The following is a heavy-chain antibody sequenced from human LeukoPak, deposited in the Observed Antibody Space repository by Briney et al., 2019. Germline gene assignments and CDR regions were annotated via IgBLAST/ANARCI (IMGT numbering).Heavy chain of an antibody. CDR2: ISYDGSNK. V-gene: IGHV3-30*18. D-gene: IGHD3-22*01. Sequence: GGSLRLSCAASGFTFSSYGMHWVRQALGKGLEWVAVISYDGSNKYYADSVKGRFTISRDNSKNTLYLQMNSLRAEDTAVYYCAKASAMIVVVSEHFDYWGQGTLVTVSS. CDR1: GFTFSSYG. J-gene: IGHJ4*02. CDR3: AKASAMIVVVSEHFDY.